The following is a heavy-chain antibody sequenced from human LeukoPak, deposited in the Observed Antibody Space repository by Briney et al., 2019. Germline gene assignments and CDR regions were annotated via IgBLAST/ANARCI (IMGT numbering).Heavy chain of an antibody. CDR1: GFTFSSYG. Sequence: SGGSLRLSCAASGFTFSSYGMHWVRQAPGKGLEWVAFIRYDGSNKYYADSVKGRFTISRDNSKNTLYLQMNSLRAEDTAVYYCATAGRRLFGVLIPLSFDYWGQGTLVTVSS. V-gene: IGHV3-30*02. CDR3: ATAGRRLFGVLIPLSFDY. D-gene: IGHD3-3*01. CDR2: IRYDGSNK. J-gene: IGHJ4*02.